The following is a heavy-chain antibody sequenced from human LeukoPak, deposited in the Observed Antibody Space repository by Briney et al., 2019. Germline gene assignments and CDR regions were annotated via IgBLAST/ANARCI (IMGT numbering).Heavy chain of an antibody. CDR2: ISYDGSNK. V-gene: IGHV3-30*18. CDR1: GFTFSSYG. Sequence: PGRSLRLSCAASGFTFSSYGMHWVRQAPGKGLEWVAVISYDGSNKYYADSVKGRFTISRDNSKNTLYLQMNSLRAEDTAVYYCAKAAAAFDIWGQGTMVTVSS. CDR3: AKAAAAFDI. J-gene: IGHJ3*02.